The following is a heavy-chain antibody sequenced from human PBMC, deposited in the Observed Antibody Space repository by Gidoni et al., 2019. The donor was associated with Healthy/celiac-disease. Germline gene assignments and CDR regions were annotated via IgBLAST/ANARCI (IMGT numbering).Heavy chain of an antibody. V-gene: IGHV3-33*01. CDR2: IRDDGSNK. CDR3: ARGVGGYSYGYVGYYYGMDV. D-gene: IGHD5-18*01. Sequence: QVQLVESGGGVVHPGRSMRLSCAASGLTFSSSGMPWVRKAPGKGLEWVAVIRDDGSNKYNADSVKGRFTISRDNSKNTLYLKMNSQRAEDTAVYYCARGVGGYSYGYVGYYYGMDVWGQGTTVTVSS. J-gene: IGHJ6*02. CDR1: GLTFSSSG.